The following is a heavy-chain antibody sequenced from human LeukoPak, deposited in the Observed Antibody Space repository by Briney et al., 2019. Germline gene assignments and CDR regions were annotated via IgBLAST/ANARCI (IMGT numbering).Heavy chain of an antibody. V-gene: IGHV4-31*03. CDR2: IYYSGST. CDR1: GGSISSGGYY. Sequence: SQTLSLTCTVPGGSISSGGYYWSWIRQHPGQGLEWIGYIYYSGSTYYNPSLKSRVTISVDTSKNQFSLKLSSVTAADTAVYYCARAQYSSSWLVDYWAREPWSPSPQ. CDR3: ARAQYSSSWLVDY. J-gene: IGHJ4*02. D-gene: IGHD6-13*01.